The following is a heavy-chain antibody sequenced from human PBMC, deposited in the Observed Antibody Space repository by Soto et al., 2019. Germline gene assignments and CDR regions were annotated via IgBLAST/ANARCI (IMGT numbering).Heavy chain of an antibody. Sequence: SETLSLTCTVSGGSISSSRYYWGWIRQPPGKGLEWIGYIYYSGSTNYNPSLKSRVTISVDTSKNQFSLKLSSVTAADTAVYYCARLLWSRGDWFDPWGQGTLVTVSS. CDR3: ARLLWSRGDWFDP. CDR2: IYYSGST. CDR1: GGSISSSRYY. J-gene: IGHJ5*02. D-gene: IGHD3-10*01. V-gene: IGHV4-61*05.